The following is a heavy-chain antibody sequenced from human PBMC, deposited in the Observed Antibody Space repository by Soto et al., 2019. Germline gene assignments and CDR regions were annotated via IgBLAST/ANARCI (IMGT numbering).Heavy chain of an antibody. CDR1: GFTFSSYS. D-gene: IGHD4-4*01. CDR3: ARDQSYREEYYYYYYMDV. CDR2: ISSSSSTI. Sequence: GGSLRLSCAASGFTFSSYSMNWVRQAPGKGLEWVSYISSSSSTIYYADSVKGRFTISRDNAKNSLYLQMNSLRAEDTAVYYCARDQSYREEYYYYYYMDVWGKGTTVTVSS. V-gene: IGHV3-48*01. J-gene: IGHJ6*03.